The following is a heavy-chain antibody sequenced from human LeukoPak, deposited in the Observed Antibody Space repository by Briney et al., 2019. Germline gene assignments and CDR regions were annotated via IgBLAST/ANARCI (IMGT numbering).Heavy chain of an antibody. CDR2: INPNSGGT. V-gene: IGHV1-2*06. CDR1: GYTFTGYY. Sequence: ASVKVSCKASGYTFTGYYMHWVRQAPGQGLEWMGRINPNSGGTNYAQKFQGRVTMTRGTSISTAYMELSRLRSDDTAVYCCARGSGYGWFDPWGQGTLVTVSS. D-gene: IGHD5-12*01. CDR3: ARGSGYGWFDP. J-gene: IGHJ5*02.